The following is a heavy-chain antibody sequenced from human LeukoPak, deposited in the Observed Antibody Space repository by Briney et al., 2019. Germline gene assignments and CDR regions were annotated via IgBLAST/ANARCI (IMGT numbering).Heavy chain of an antibody. CDR2: INPNSGGT. J-gene: IGHJ4*02. CDR3: ARDTSGYSSSWYALEPPMDY. V-gene: IGHV1-2*06. CDR1: GYTFTGYY. D-gene: IGHD6-13*01. Sequence: ASVKVSCKASGYTFTGYYMHWVRQAPGQGLEWMGRINPNSGGTNYAQKFQGRVTMTRDTSISTAYMELSRLRSDDTAVYYCARDTSGYSSSWYALEPPMDYWGQGTLVTVSS.